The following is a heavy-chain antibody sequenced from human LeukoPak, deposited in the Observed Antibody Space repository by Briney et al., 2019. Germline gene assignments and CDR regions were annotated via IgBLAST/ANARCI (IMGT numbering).Heavy chain of an antibody. CDR3: ARGGGGYDPSGEDYYYYGMDV. J-gene: IGHJ6*02. CDR2: INHSGST. D-gene: IGHD1-26*01. V-gene: IGHV4-34*01. Sequence: PSETLSLTCAVYGGSFSGYYWSWIRQPPGKGLEWIGEINHSGSTNYNPSLKSRVTISVDTSKNQFSLKLSSVTAADTAVYYCARGGGGYDPSGEDYYYYGMDVWGQGTTVTVSS. CDR1: GGSFSGYY.